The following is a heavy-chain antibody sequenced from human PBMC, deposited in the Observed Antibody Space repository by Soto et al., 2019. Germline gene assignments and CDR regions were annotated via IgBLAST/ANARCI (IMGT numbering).Heavy chain of an antibody. Sequence: EVQLSESGGDLVQPGGSLRLSCVASGITFGSRAMSWVRQTPGEGLEWVSTITDTGGDSKYADSVRGRFTISRDNSKNTLYLQMNSLRVEDTAVYYCTRGTELVYCTSTSCPGIDVWGQGTTVTVSS. CDR2: ITDTGGDS. CDR1: GITFGSRA. CDR3: TRGTELVYCTSTSCPGIDV. J-gene: IGHJ6*02. D-gene: IGHD2-2*01. V-gene: IGHV3-23*01.